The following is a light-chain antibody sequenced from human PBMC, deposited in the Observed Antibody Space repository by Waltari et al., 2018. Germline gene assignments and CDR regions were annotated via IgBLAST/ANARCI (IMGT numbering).Light chain of an antibody. Sequence: QSALTQPAFLSGSPGQSITISCTGTSCDAWSDNLDSWYQQHPGKAPKLMIYEGSKRPSGVSNRFSGSKSGNTASLTISGLQAEDEADYYCWSYAGSSTCVFGGGTKLTVL. V-gene: IGLV2-23*01. CDR1: SCDAWSDNL. CDR3: WSYAGSSTCV. J-gene: IGLJ3*02. CDR2: EGS.